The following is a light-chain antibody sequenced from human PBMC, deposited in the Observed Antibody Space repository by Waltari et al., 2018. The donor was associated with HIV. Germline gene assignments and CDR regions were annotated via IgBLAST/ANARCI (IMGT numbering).Light chain of an antibody. Sequence: DIGMMQSPGTLSVSPGERATLSCRASQRVSRNLAWYQQKPGQPPRLLIYGASTRATGIPARFSATGSGTEFTLTISSLQSEDFAVYYCQQYNIWPPLTFGGGTKVEMK. CDR1: QRVSRN. CDR3: QQYNIWPPLT. V-gene: IGKV3-15*01. J-gene: IGKJ4*01. CDR2: GAS.